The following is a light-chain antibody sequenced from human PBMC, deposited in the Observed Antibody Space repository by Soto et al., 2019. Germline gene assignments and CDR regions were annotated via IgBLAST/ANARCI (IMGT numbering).Light chain of an antibody. CDR1: HSVISN. Sequence: TESPASLSVSPGERATLSCRASHSVISNLSRYQQKHVQAPRLLIHGASTRATGIPARFSGSGSGTEFRLTISSLQSQSLPACCSELYNNWSVTTFGRGTRLEIK. J-gene: IGKJ5*01. CDR2: GAS. V-gene: IGKV3-15*01. CDR3: ELYNNWSVTT.